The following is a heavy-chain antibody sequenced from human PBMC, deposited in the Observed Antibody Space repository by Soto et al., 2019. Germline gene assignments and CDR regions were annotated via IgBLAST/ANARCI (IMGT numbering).Heavy chain of an antibody. J-gene: IGHJ6*02. V-gene: IGHV1-46*01. D-gene: IGHD4-17*01. Sequence: ASVKVSCKASGYTFTSYYMHWVRQAPGQGLEWMGIINASDGNTNYAQKFQGRVTMTTDTSTSTAYMELRSLRSGDTAVYYCARSYYVDYDDYYCYGMDVWGQGTTVIGSS. CDR3: ARSYYVDYDDYYCYGMDV. CDR1: GYTFTSYY. CDR2: INASDGNT.